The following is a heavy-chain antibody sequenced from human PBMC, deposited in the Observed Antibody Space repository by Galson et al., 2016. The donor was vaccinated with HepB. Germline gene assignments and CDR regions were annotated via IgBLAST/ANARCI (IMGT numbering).Heavy chain of an antibody. V-gene: IGHV1-58*02. CDR3: AIIGPGYGSGWST. D-gene: IGHD6-19*01. CDR1: GFTFSRSA. CDR2: IVVGSGNT. Sequence: SVKVSCKASGFTFSRSAMQWVRQARGQRLEWIGWIVVGSGNTNYAQKFQERVTITRDMSTRTAYMELSSLTSEDTAVYYCAIIGPGYGSGWSTWGQGTLVTVSS. J-gene: IGHJ5*02.